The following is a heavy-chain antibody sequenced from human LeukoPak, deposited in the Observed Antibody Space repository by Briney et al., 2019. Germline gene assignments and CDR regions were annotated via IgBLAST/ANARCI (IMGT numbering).Heavy chain of an antibody. J-gene: IGHJ4*02. CDR1: GYTFTGCY. CDR3: ARNYYYDSSGYAARY. CDR2: INPNSGGT. V-gene: IGHV1-2*02. Sequence: GASVKVSCKASGYTFTGCYMHWVRQAPGQGLEWMGWINPNSGGTNYAQKFQGRVTMTRDTSISTAYMELSRLRSDDTAVYYCARNYYYDSSGYAARYWGQGTLVTVSS. D-gene: IGHD3-22*01.